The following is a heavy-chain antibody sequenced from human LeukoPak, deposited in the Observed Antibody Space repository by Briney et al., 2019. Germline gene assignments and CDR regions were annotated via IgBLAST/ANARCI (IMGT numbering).Heavy chain of an antibody. Sequence: ASVKVSCKASGYTFTTYDINWVRQATGQGLEWMGWMNPNSGNTGYAQKFQGRVTMTRNTSISTAYMELSSPRSEDTAVYYCARGRGSGHKENWFDPWGQGTLVTVSS. CDR3: ARGRGSGHKENWFDP. CDR2: MNPNSGNT. J-gene: IGHJ5*02. D-gene: IGHD6-19*01. V-gene: IGHV1-8*01. CDR1: GYTFTTYD.